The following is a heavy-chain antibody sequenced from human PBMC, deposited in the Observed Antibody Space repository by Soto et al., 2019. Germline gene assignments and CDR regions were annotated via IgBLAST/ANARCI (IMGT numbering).Heavy chain of an antibody. Sequence: QVQLVESGGGVVQPGRSLKLSCAASGFIFGRFGMHWVRQPPGKGLEWVAVNWNDGSNKLYADSVQGRFTISTDNSKNTPQLEMDSLRAEDTAVYYCARVHESRFGDSVPAGFDYWCQGTLVTVSS. D-gene: IGHD2-21*02. V-gene: IGHV3-33*01. J-gene: IGHJ4*02. CDR2: NWNDGSNK. CDR3: ARVHESRFGDSVPAGFDY. CDR1: GFIFGRFG.